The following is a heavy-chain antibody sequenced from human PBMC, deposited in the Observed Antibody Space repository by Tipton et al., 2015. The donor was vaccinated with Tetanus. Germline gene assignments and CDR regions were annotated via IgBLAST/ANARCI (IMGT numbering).Heavy chain of an antibody. J-gene: IGHJ3*02. CDR1: GYNFPTYW. D-gene: IGHD6-6*01. CDR2: IYPGASDA. CDR3: ARHPSQGAFDI. Sequence: QLVQSGAEVKKPGESLRISCKGSGYNFPTYWITWVRQMSGKGLEWMGVIYPGASDAIYSPSFQGQVTISADNSIRTAYVQWSSLKASDTAMYYCARHPSQGAFDIWGQGTMVTVSS. V-gene: IGHV5-51*01.